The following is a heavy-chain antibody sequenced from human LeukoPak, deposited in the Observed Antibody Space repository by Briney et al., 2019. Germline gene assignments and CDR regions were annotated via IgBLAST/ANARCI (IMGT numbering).Heavy chain of an antibody. CDR1: GFTFSDYY. CDR3: ARPPPGASGKDWFDP. Sequence: SGGSLRLSCAASGFTFSDYYMSWIRQAPGKGLEWVSYISSSGSTIYYADSVKGRFTISRDNAKNSLYLQMNSLRAEDTAVYYCARPPPGASGKDWFDPWGQGTLVTVSS. CDR2: ISSSGSTI. V-gene: IGHV3-11*01. J-gene: IGHJ5*02. D-gene: IGHD4-23*01.